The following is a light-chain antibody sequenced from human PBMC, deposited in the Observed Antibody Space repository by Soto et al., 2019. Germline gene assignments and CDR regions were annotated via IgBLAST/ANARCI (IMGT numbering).Light chain of an antibody. CDR1: SSDVGGYKY. CDR3: SSYTSRTTLEV. V-gene: IGLV2-14*01. J-gene: IGLJ3*02. CDR2: EVS. Sequence: QSVLTQPASVSGSPGQSITISCTGTSSDVGGYKYVSWYQQHPGKAPKLIIYEVSNRPSGVSNRFSGSKSDNTASLTISGLQAEDEADYYCSSYTSRTTLEVFGGGTKLTVL.